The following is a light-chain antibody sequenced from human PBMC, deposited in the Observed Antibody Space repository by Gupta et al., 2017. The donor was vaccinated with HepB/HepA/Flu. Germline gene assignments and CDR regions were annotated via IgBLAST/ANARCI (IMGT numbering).Light chain of an antibody. CDR2: DAF. J-gene: IGKJ5*01. CDR1: QSVNTY. Sequence: EIVLTQSLATLSLSPGERATLSCRASQSVNTYLAWYQQKPGQAPRLLIYDAFNRATGIPARFSGSGSGTDFTLTISSLEPEDFAVYYCQQRSNWPITFGQGTRLEIK. CDR3: QQRSNWPIT. V-gene: IGKV3-11*01.